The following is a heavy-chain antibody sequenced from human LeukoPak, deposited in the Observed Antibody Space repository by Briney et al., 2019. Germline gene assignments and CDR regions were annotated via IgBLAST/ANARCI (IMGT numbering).Heavy chain of an antibody. CDR3: TVSHYYDSSGYPPIDY. CDR1: GFTFSGSA. CDR2: IRSKANSYAT. J-gene: IGHJ4*02. D-gene: IGHD3-22*01. Sequence: PGGSLRLSCAASGFTFSGSAMHWVRQASGKGLEWVGRIRSKANSYATAYAASAKGRFTISRDDSKNTAYLQMNSLKTEDTAVYYCTVSHYYDSSGYPPIDYWGQGTLVTVSS. V-gene: IGHV3-73*01.